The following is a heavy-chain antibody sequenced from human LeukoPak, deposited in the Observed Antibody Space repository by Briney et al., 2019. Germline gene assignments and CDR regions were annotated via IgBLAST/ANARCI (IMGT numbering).Heavy chain of an antibody. D-gene: IGHD1-26*01. CDR3: ARGHPQWELLYYFDY. J-gene: IGHJ4*02. Sequence: ASVKVSCKASGYTFTSYYIHWVRQAPGQGLEWMGIFNPNSGSTRYAQKFQGRVTMTRDTSTSTVYMELSSLRSEDTAVYYCARGHPQWELLYYFDYWGQGTLVTVSS. V-gene: IGHV1-46*01. CDR2: FNPNSGST. CDR1: GYTFTSYY.